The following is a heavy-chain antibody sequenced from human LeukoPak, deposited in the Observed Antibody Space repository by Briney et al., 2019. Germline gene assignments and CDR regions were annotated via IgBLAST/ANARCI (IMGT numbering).Heavy chain of an antibody. CDR3: ARQGCSSTSCYRHGMDV. Sequence: GESLKISCKGFGYSFTSYWIGWVRQMPGKGLEWMGIIYPGDSDTRYSPSFQGQVTISADKSISTAYLQWSSLKASDTAMYYCARQGCSSTSCYRHGMDVWGQGTTVTVSS. V-gene: IGHV5-51*01. CDR1: GYSFTSYW. D-gene: IGHD2-2*01. J-gene: IGHJ6*02. CDR2: IYPGDSDT.